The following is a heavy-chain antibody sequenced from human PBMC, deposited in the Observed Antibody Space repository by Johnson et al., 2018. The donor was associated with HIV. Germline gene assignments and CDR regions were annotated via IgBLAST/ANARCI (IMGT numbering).Heavy chain of an antibody. CDR1: GFIFSNYP. V-gene: IGHV3-NL1*01. D-gene: IGHD2-2*01. J-gene: IGHJ3*02. CDR2: ITGTGGST. Sequence: QVQLVESGGGVVRPGRSLRLSCAASGFIFSNYPMHWVRQAPGQGLEWVSGITGTGGSTYYADSVEGRFTISGDNSKNTLYLQMNSLRAEDTAVYYCAKGLVPAAVSRRTGAPDAFDIWGQGTMVTVSS. CDR3: AKGLVPAAVSRRTGAPDAFDI.